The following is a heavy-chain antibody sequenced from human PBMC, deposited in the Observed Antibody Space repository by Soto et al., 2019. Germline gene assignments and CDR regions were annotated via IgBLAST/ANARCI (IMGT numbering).Heavy chain of an antibody. CDR1: GDSISSRHW. J-gene: IGHJ4*02. V-gene: IGHV4-4*02. CDR2: ISHSGST. D-gene: IGHD3-3*02. Sequence: SETLSLTCAVSGDSISSRHWWRLFRHPGGEGLEWSGQISHSGSTNYNPSLTSRVTISVDKSKNHFSLKVTSVTAADTAVYYCAARHFWSGPWTDRRLDDWGQGTLVTVSS. CDR3: AARHFWSGPWTDRRLDD.